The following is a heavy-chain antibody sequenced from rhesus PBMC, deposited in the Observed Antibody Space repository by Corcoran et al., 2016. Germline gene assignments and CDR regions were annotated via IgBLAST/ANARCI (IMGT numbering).Heavy chain of an antibody. D-gene: IGHD3-40*01. CDR1: GYSISSGYD. Sequence: QVQLQESGPGLVKPSETLSLTCAVSGYSISSGYDWNWIRQPPGKGLEWIGYIGGSSGSNNYNHSPNSRVTSSKGTFENQFSLELSSVTAADTAVYFCARDRLSTVYDRFDVWGAGVLVPVSS. J-gene: IGHJ5-1*01. CDR2: IGGSSGSN. CDR3: ARDRLSTVYDRFDV. V-gene: IGHV4-127*01.